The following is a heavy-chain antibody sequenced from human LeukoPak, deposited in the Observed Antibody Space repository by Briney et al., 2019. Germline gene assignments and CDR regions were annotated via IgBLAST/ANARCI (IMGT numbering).Heavy chain of an antibody. Sequence: GGSLRLSCAASGFTFSSYSMNWVRLAPGKGLEWDSSISSSSSYIYYADSVKGRFTISRDNAKNFLYLQMNSLRAEDTAFYHCARDGSSGWYSDYWGQGTLVTVSS. CDR3: ARDGSSGWYSDY. D-gene: IGHD6-19*01. J-gene: IGHJ4*02. CDR1: GFTFSSYS. CDR2: ISSSSSYI. V-gene: IGHV3-21*04.